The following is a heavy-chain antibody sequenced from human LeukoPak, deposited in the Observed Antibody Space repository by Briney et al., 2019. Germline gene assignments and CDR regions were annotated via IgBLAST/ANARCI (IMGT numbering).Heavy chain of an antibody. J-gene: IGHJ6*02. CDR1: GFTFSSYA. CDR2: ISYDGSNK. CDR3: ARDQGYYYGMDV. V-gene: IGHV3-30-3*01. Sequence: GGSLRLSCAASGFTFSSYAMHWVRQAPGEGLEWVAVISYDGSNKYYADSVKGRFTISRDNSKNTLYLQMNSLRAEDTAVYYCARDQGYYYGMDVWGQGTTVTVSS.